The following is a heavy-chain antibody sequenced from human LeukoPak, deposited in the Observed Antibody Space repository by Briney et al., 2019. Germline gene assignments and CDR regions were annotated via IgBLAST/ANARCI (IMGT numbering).Heavy chain of an antibody. Sequence: ASVKVSCKASGYIFTGYYMHWVRQATGQGLDWMGWINPNSGGTNYAQKFQGRVTMTRDTSISTAYMELSRLRSDDTAVYYCARLSVAGTIHYYMDVWGKGTTVTISS. V-gene: IGHV1-2*02. D-gene: IGHD6-19*01. CDR2: INPNSGGT. J-gene: IGHJ6*03. CDR3: ARLSVAGTIHYYMDV. CDR1: GYIFTGYY.